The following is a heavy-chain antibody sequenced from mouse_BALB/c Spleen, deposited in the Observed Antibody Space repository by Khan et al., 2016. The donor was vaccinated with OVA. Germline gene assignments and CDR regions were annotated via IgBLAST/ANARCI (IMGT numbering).Heavy chain of an antibody. J-gene: IGHJ4*01. V-gene: IGHV3-2*02. CDR1: GYSITSDYA. Sequence: EVQLQESGPGLVKPSQSLSLTCTVTGYSITSDYAWDWIRQFPENKLEWMGYISYGGSTSYNPSLKSRISITRDTSKNQFFLQLNSVTTEDTATYYGARKNYDGYAMDYWGQGTSVTVSS. CDR3: ARKNYDGYAMDY. D-gene: IGHD2-4*01. CDR2: ISYGGST.